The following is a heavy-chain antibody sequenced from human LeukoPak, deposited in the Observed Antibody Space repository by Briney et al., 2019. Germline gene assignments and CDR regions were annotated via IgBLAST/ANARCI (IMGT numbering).Heavy chain of an antibody. Sequence: PSETLSLTCTVSGGSIGIYYWSWIRQPPGKGLEWIGEINHSGSTNYSPSLKSRVTISVDTSKNQFSLKLSSVTAADTAVYYCASSSSWHLSFDYWGQGTLVTVSS. J-gene: IGHJ4*02. CDR1: GGSIGIYY. D-gene: IGHD6-13*01. CDR2: INHSGST. V-gene: IGHV4-34*01. CDR3: ASSSSWHLSFDY.